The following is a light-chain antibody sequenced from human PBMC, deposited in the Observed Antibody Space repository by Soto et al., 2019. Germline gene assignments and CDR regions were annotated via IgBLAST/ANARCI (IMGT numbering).Light chain of an antibody. CDR1: QSVRRY. Sequence: EIVLTQSPATLSLSPGERATLSCRASQSVRRYLAWYQQKPGQAPRLLIYDASTRATGIPARFSGSGSGTDFTLTISRLEPEDFAVYYCQQYGSSSTFGQGTRLEIK. CDR3: QQYGSSST. J-gene: IGKJ5*01. CDR2: DAS. V-gene: IGKV3-20*01.